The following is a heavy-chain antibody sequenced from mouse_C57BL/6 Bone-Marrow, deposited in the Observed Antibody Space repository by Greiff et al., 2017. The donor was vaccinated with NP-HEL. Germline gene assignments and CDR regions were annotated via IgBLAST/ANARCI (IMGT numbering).Heavy chain of an antibody. Sequence: EVQLQQSGAELVRPGASVKLSCTASGFNIKDDYMHWVKQRPEQGLEWIGWIDPENGDTEYASKFQGKATITADTSSNTAYRQLSSLTSEDTAVYYCTSYDGSGDNWGQGTTLTVSA. CDR1: GFNIKDDY. V-gene: IGHV14-4*01. CDR2: IDPENGDT. CDR3: TSYDGSGDN. D-gene: IGHD2-3*01. J-gene: IGHJ2*01.